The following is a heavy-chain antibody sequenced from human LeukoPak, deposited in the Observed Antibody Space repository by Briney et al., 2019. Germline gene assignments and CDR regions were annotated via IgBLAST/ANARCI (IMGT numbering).Heavy chain of an antibody. D-gene: IGHD1-14*01. CDR1: GFTFRNYW. V-gene: IGHV3-7*03. J-gene: IGHJ4*02. CDR2: IKQDGSEE. CDR3: AGGHGITWDSDY. Sequence: GGSLRLSCEASGFTFRNYWMSWVRQVPGKGLEWVANIKQDGSEENYLDSVKGRFTISRDNARNSVYLHLNSLSAEDTAVYYCAGGHGITWDSDYWGQGTLVTVSS.